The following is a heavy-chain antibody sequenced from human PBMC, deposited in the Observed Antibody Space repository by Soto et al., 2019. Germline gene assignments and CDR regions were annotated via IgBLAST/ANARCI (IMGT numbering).Heavy chain of an antibody. CDR2: IYYSGST. V-gene: IGHV4-59*01. D-gene: IGHD6-6*01. CDR1: GGSIRSYY. J-gene: IGHJ5*01. Sequence: ASETLSLTCTVSGGSIRSYYWNWIRQPPGKGLEWIGHIYYSGSTNHNPSLKSRVTMSVDTSKNQFSLKLSSVTAADTAVYYCAREGPFEYSSSSNWFDSWGQGTLVTVSS. CDR3: AREGPFEYSSSSNWFDS.